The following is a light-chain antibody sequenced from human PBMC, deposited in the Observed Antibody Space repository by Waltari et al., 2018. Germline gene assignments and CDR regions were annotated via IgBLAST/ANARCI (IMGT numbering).Light chain of an antibody. CDR1: KSVTSIS. J-gene: IGKJ4*01. CDR2: GTS. Sequence: EIVLTQSPGTLSLSPGERATLSCRASKSVTSISLTSYQQKLGQAPRLLSYGTSSRATGIPDRFSGSGSGTDFTLTISRLEPEDFAVYYCQQYDGELVTFGGGTKVEI. V-gene: IGKV3-20*01. CDR3: QQYDGELVT.